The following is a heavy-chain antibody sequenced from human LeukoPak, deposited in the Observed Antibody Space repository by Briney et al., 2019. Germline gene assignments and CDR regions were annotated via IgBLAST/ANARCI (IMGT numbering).Heavy chain of an antibody. D-gene: IGHD4-23*01. V-gene: IGHV3-73*01. CDR3: TRHIEDYGGSLSVDY. CDR1: GVTFSGSA. CDR2: IRSKANSYAT. Sequence: GGSLRLSCAASGVTFSGSAMHWVRQASGKGLEWVGRIRSKANSYATAYAASVKGRFTISRDDSKNTAYLQMNSLKTEDTAVYYCTRHIEDYGGSLSVDYWGQGTLVTVSS. J-gene: IGHJ4*02.